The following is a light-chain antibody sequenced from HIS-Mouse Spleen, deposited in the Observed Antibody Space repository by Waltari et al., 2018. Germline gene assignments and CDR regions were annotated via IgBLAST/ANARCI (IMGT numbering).Light chain of an antibody. J-gene: IGLJ2*01. Sequence: SYELTQPPSVSVSPGQTARITRSGDDLPKKYAFWYQQKSGQAPVLVIHEHSKRPSGIPEGFSGSSSGTMATLTISGAQVEDEADYYCYSTDSSGNHRVFGGGTKLTVL. CDR1: DLPKKY. CDR3: YSTDSSGNHRV. V-gene: IGLV3-10*01. CDR2: EHS.